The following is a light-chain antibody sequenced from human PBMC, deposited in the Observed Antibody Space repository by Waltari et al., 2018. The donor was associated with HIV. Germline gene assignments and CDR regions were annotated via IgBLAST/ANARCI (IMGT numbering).Light chain of an antibody. CDR2: DVS. Sequence: QSALTQPRSLSGSPGQSVTISCTGTSSDVGRYNYVSWYQHHPGKAPTLILYDVSERPSGFPDRSPGAQDGNPAALTISGLQAADAADYSCCSYAGTYTFVVFGGGTKRPVL. CDR1: SSDVGRYNY. J-gene: IGLJ2*01. V-gene: IGLV2-11*02. CDR3: CSYAGTYTFVV.